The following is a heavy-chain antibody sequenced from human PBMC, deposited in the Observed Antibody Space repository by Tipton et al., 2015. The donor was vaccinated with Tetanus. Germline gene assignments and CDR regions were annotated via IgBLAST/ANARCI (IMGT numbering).Heavy chain of an antibody. D-gene: IGHD5-18*01. Sequence: TLSLTCALSGGLITTGGHSWGWIRQTPGQGLEWIGYIYQTDSTYYNPSLRSRLTISISRSKNQFSQKLTSVTAADTAVYYCVRGRGLGAYSFGFEYWGQGSQVIVSS. CDR1: GGLITTGGHS. V-gene: IGHV4-30-2*01. CDR3: VRGRGLGAYSFGFEY. J-gene: IGHJ4*02. CDR2: IYQTDST.